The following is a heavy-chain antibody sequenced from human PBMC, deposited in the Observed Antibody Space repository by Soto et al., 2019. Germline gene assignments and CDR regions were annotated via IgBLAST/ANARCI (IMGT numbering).Heavy chain of an antibody. Sequence: QVQLVESGGGVVQPGRSLRLSCAASGFTFSSYGMHWVRQAPGKGLEWVAVISYDGRSKYYADSVQGRFTISRDNSKKTLYLHMNSLRAEDTVVYYCAKARYYYALGDAFDIWGQGTMVTVPP. CDR1: GFTFSSYG. J-gene: IGHJ3*02. V-gene: IGHV3-30*18. CDR2: ISYDGRSK. CDR3: AKARYYYALGDAFDI. D-gene: IGHD3-10*01.